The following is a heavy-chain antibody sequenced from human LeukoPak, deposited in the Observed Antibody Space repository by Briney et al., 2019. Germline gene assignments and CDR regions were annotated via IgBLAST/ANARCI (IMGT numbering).Heavy chain of an antibody. Sequence: PGRSLRLSCIASGFTFDDYAMHWVRQAPGKGLEWVSGISWNSGSIGYADSVKGRFTISRDNAKNSLYLQMNSLRAEDMALYYCTRGMLRQPPDYWGQGMLVTVSS. CDR1: GFTFDDYA. V-gene: IGHV3-9*03. CDR2: ISWNSGSI. J-gene: IGHJ4*02. D-gene: IGHD3-10*02. CDR3: TRGMLRQPPDY.